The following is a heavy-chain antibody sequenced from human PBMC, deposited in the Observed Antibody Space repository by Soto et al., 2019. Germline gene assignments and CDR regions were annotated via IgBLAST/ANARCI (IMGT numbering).Heavy chain of an antibody. D-gene: IGHD6-13*01. CDR2: IHYSGST. Sequence: QVQLQESGPGLVEPSQTLSLTCTVSGGSISGEGYYWSWIRQYSGRGLEWIGYIHYSGSTYYNPSLSRRVIISVDTSKTQFFLNLSSVTAADTAVYYCARAWTATAGWANWFDRWGQGTLVTVSS. V-gene: IGHV4-31*03. CDR1: GGSISGEGYY. CDR3: ARAWTATAGWANWFDR. J-gene: IGHJ5*02.